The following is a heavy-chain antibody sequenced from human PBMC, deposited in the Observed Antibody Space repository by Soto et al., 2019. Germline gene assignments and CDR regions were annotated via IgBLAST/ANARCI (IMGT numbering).Heavy chain of an antibody. Sequence: SETLSLTCTVSGGSISSSSYYWGWIRQPPGKGLEWIGSIYYSGSTYYNPSLKSRVTISVDTSKNQFSLKLSSVTAADTAVYYCATSRPTVTRTGFDYWGQGTLVTVSS. CDR3: ATSRPTVTRTGFDY. D-gene: IGHD4-17*01. V-gene: IGHV4-39*01. CDR1: GGSISSSSYY. J-gene: IGHJ4*02. CDR2: IYYSGST.